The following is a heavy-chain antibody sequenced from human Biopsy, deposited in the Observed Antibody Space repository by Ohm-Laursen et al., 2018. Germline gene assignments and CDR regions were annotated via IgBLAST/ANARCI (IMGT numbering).Heavy chain of an antibody. V-gene: IGHV1-69*10. CDR3: ARGEGSSWFDP. Sequence: AASVKASCNASGDSFTSYAIGWVRQAPGQGLEWMGGIIPIPNVATYAQKFQGRITITADESTSTAYMELSSLTSDDTAVYFCARGEGSSWFDPWGHGTLVTVSS. J-gene: IGHJ5*02. D-gene: IGHD1-26*01. CDR1: GDSFTSYA. CDR2: IIPIPNVA.